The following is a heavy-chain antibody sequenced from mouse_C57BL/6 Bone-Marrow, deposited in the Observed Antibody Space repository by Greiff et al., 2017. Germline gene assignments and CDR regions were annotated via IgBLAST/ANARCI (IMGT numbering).Heavy chain of an antibody. CDR2: IDPENGDA. V-gene: IGHV14-4*01. CDR3: TTIRY. CDR1: GFNIKDDD. Sequence: VQLQQSGAELVRPGASVKLSCTTSGFNIKDDDIHWVKKRPEQGLEWIGWIDPENGDAEYASKFQGKATITADTSANTAYLQLSSLTSEDTAVYYCTTIRYWGQGTLVTVSA. J-gene: IGHJ3*01.